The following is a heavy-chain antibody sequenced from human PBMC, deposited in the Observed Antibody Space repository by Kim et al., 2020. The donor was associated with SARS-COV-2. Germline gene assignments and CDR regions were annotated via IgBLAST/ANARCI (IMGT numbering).Heavy chain of an antibody. CDR2: ISYDGSNK. CDR3: AKDRLIRFLERYYYYYYGMDV. J-gene: IGHJ6*02. D-gene: IGHD3-3*01. CDR1: GFTFSSYG. V-gene: IGHV3-30*18. Sequence: GGSLRLSCAASGFTFSSYGMHWVRQAPGKGLEWVAVISYDGSNKYYADSVKGRFTISRDNSKNTLYLQMNSLRAEDTAVYYCAKDRLIRFLERYYYYYYGMDVWGQGTTVTVSS.